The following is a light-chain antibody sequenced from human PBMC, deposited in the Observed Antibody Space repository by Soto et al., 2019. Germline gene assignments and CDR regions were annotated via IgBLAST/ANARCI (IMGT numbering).Light chain of an antibody. CDR1: QSVLYSSTNKNY. J-gene: IGKJ1*01. V-gene: IGKV4-1*01. Sequence: DIVMTQSPDSLAVSLGERATINCKSSQSVLYSSTNKNYLAWYQQKPGQPPNLLIYWASTRESGVPDRFSGSGSATDFTLTISSLQAEDVAVYYCLQYYSPPQTFGQGNKVEIK. CDR3: LQYYSPPQT. CDR2: WAS.